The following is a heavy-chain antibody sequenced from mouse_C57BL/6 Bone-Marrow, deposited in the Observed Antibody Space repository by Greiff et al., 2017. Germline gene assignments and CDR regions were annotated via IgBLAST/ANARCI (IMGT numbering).Heavy chain of an antibody. Sequence: EVQLQQSGPGLVKPSQSLYLTCSVTGYSITSGYYWNWIRPFPGNKLAWRGYISYDGSNNHNPSLNNRISITRDTSKNQFFLKLTSVTTEHTATYDCARDPDPLLPDAMDYWGQGTSVTVSS. V-gene: IGHV3-6*01. CDR2: ISYDGSN. J-gene: IGHJ4*01. CDR1: GYSITSGYY. D-gene: IGHD1-1*01. CDR3: ARDPDPLLPDAMDY.